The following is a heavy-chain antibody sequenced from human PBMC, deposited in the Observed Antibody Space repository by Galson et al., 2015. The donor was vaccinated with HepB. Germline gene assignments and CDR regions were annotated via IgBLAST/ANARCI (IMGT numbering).Heavy chain of an antibody. J-gene: IGHJ4*02. CDR3: ARHLSGSYIDY. CDR2: IYPGDSDT. V-gene: IGHV5-51*01. CDR1: GYSFTSCW. Sequence: SGAEAKKPGESLKISCKGSGYSFTSCWIGWVRQMPGKGLEGRENIYPGDSDTRYSSSFKGQITISADKSNSTSYLQWSSLKASDTAMYYCARHLSGSYIDYWGQGTLVTVSS. D-gene: IGHD3-10*01.